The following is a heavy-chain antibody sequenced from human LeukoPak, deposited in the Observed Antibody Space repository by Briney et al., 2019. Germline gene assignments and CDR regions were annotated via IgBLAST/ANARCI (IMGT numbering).Heavy chain of an antibody. CDR1: GFTFSSYA. CDR3: TTWGY. V-gene: IGHV3-23*01. J-gene: IGHJ4*02. D-gene: IGHD3-16*01. CDR2: ITVSGGST. Sequence: PGKSLRLSCAASGFTFSSYATSWVRQAPGKGLQWVSTITVSGGSTYYADSGKGRFTISRDNSRNTLYLQMNSLRAEDTAVYYCTTWGYWGQGTLVTVSS.